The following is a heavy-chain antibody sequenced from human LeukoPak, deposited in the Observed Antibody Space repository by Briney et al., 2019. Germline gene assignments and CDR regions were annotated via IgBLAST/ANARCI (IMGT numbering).Heavy chain of an antibody. Sequence: PGGSLRLSCAASGFTFSSYGMHWVRQAPGKGLEWVTFIRYDGSNKYYADSVKGRFTISRDNSKNTLYLQMNSLRAEDTAVYYCAKPLGYYDSSQPYWGQGTLVTVSS. J-gene: IGHJ4*02. CDR3: AKPLGYYDSSQPY. CDR1: GFTFSSYG. D-gene: IGHD3-22*01. CDR2: IRYDGSNK. V-gene: IGHV3-30*02.